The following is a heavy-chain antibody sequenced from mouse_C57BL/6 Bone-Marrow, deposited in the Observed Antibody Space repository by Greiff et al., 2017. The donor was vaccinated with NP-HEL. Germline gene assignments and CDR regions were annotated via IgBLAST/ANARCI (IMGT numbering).Heavy chain of an antibody. CDR2: ISGGGGNT. V-gene: IGHV5-9*04. CDR1: GFTFSSYT. J-gene: IGHJ3*01. Sequence: EVKLVESGGGLVKPGGSLKLSCAASGFTFSSYTMSWVRQTPEKRLEWVATISGGGGNTYYPHSVKGRFTISRDNAKNTLYLIMSSLSTEDTAVYYCARRRGPLAWFAYWGQGTLVTVSA. D-gene: IGHD3-3*01. CDR3: ARRRGPLAWFAY.